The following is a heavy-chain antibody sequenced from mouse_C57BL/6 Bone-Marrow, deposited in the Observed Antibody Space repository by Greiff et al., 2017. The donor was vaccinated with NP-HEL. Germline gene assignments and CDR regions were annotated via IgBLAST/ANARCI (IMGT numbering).Heavy chain of an antibody. J-gene: IGHJ3*01. Sequence: VQLVESGPELVKPGASVKISCKASGYTFTDYYINWVKQRPGQGLEWIGWIFSGSGSTYYNEKFKGKATLTVDKSSSTAYMLLSSLTSEDSAVYFCARWDYDYSAWFAYWGQGTLVTVSA. CDR1: GYTFTDYY. CDR3: ARWDYDYSAWFAY. D-gene: IGHD2-4*01. V-gene: IGHV1-75*01. CDR2: IFSGSGST.